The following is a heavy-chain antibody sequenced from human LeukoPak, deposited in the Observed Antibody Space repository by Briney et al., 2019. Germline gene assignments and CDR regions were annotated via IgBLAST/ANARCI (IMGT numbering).Heavy chain of an antibody. CDR2: ISYDGSNK. Sequence: TGGSLRLSCAASGFTFSSYGMHWVRQAPGKGLEWVAVISYDGSNKYYADSVKGRFTISRDNSKNTLYLQMNSLRAGDTAVYYCAKDRLGDFDYWGQGTLVTVSS. D-gene: IGHD7-27*01. CDR1: GFTFSSYG. J-gene: IGHJ4*02. CDR3: AKDRLGDFDY. V-gene: IGHV3-30*18.